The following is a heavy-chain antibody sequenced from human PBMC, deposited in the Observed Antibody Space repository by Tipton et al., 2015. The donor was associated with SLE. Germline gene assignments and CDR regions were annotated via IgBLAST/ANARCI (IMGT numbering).Heavy chain of an antibody. Sequence: LRLSCTVSGGSISSGSYYWSWIRQPAGKGLEWIGRIYTSGSTNYNPSLKSRVTISVDTSKNQFSLKLSSVTAADTAVYYCARGNVDIVYYFDYWGQGTLVTVSS. CDR3: ARGNVDIVYYFDY. J-gene: IGHJ4*02. V-gene: IGHV4-61*02. CDR1: GGSISSGSYY. CDR2: IYTSGST. D-gene: IGHD5/OR15-5a*01.